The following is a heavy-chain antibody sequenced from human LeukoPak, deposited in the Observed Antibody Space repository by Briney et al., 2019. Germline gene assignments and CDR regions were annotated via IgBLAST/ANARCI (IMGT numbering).Heavy chain of an antibody. D-gene: IGHD5-18*01. CDR3: ARHLRQLWLPDY. CDR1: GYRFTSYW. CDR2: IYPGDSDT. J-gene: IGHJ4*02. Sequence: GESLKISFQGSGYRFTSYWIGWVRQMPGKGLEWMGIIYPGDSDTRYSPSFQGQVTISADKSISTAYLQWSSLKPSDTAMYYCARHLRQLWLPDYWGQGTLVTVSS. V-gene: IGHV5-51*01.